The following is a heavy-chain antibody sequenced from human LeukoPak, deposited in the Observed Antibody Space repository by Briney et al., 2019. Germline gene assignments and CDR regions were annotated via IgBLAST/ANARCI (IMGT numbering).Heavy chain of an antibody. CDR3: ARQTIFGVVPHNWFDP. CDR1: GGTFSSYA. V-gene: IGHV1-69*04. D-gene: IGHD3-3*01. Sequence: SVKVSCKASGGTFSSYAISWVRQAPGQGLEWMGRIIPIFGIANYAQKFQGRVTITADKSTSTVYMELSNLRSEDTAVYYCARQTIFGVVPHNWFDPWGQGTLVTVSS. J-gene: IGHJ5*02. CDR2: IIPIFGIA.